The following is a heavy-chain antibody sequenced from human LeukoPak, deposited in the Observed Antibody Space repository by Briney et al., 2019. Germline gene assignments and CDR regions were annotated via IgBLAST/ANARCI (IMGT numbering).Heavy chain of an antibody. D-gene: IGHD6-13*01. CDR2: ISSSSSYI. V-gene: IGHV3-21*01. J-gene: IGHJ4*02. CDR3: ARVWSPPYTSSWPDYFDY. Sequence: PGGSLRLSCAASGFTFSSYSMNWVRQAPGKGLEWVSSISSSSSYIYYGDSVKGRFTISRDNAKNSLYLQMNSLRAEDTAVYYCARVWSPPYTSSWPDYFDYWGQGTLVTVSS. CDR1: GFTFSSYS.